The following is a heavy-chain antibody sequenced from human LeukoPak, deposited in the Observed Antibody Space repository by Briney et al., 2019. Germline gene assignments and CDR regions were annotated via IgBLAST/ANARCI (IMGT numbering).Heavy chain of an antibody. J-gene: IGHJ4*02. CDR3: ARDVSPIAAAFFDY. V-gene: IGHV3-48*04. CDR1: GFTFSSYS. D-gene: IGHD6-13*01. CDR2: ISSSSSTI. Sequence: GGSLRLSCAASGFTFSSYSMNWVRQAPGKGLEWVSYISSSSSTIYYADSVKGRFTISRDNAKNSLYLQMNSLRAEDTAVYYCARDVSPIAAAFFDYWGQGTLVTVYS.